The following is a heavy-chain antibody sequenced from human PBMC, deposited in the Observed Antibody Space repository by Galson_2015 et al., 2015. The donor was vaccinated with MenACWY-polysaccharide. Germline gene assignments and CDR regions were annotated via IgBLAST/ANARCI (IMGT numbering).Heavy chain of an antibody. Sequence: SLRLSCAASGFTFTSYAMSWVRQAPGKGLEWVSAIPGSAASTFYADSVKGRFTISRDNAKNSLYLEMNSLRAEDTAVYYCARAWEVPPAHYFDHWGQGRLVIVSS. D-gene: IGHD2-2*01. J-gene: IGHJ4*02. CDR1: GFTFTSYA. V-gene: IGHV3-23*01. CDR3: ARAWEVPPAHYFDH. CDR2: IPGSAAST.